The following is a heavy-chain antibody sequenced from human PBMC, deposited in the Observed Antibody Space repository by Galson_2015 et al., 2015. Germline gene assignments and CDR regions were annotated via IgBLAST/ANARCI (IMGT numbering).Heavy chain of an antibody. V-gene: IGHV2-5*02. CDR1: GFSLSTSGVG. J-gene: IGHJ3*02. D-gene: IGHD2-15*01. CDR3: ANRRGCSGGSCYFDAFDI. Sequence: PALVKPTQTLTLTCTFSGFSLSTSGVGVGWIRQPPGKALEWLALIYWDDDKRYSPSPKSRLTITKDTSKNQVVLTMTNMDPVDTATYYCANRRGCSGGSCYFDAFDIWGQGTMVTVSS. CDR2: IYWDDDK.